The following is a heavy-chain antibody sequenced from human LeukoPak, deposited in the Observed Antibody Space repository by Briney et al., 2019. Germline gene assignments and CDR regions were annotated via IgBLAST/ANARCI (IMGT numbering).Heavy chain of an antibody. Sequence: GGSLRLSCAASGFTFSSYSMNWVRQAPGKGLEWVSYISSSSSTMYYADSVKGRFSISRDNAKNSLYLQMNSLRAEDTAVYYCAKDEYTYGQIDYWGQGTLVTVSS. D-gene: IGHD5-18*01. CDR3: AKDEYTYGQIDY. V-gene: IGHV3-48*04. CDR1: GFTFSSYS. CDR2: ISSSSSTM. J-gene: IGHJ4*02.